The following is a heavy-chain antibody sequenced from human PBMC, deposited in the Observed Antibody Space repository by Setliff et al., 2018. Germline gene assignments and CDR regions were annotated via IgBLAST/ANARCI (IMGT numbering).Heavy chain of an antibody. CDR2: ISGSGGST. CDR1: GFTFSSYA. J-gene: IGHJ4*02. Sequence: PGGSLRLSCAASGFTFSSYAMSWVRQAPGKGLEWVSAISGSGGSTYYADSVKGRFTISRDNSKTTLYLQMNSLRAEDTAGYYGAKDQEGYYDSSGYYYVPFDYWGQGTLVTVSS. V-gene: IGHV3-23*01. D-gene: IGHD3-22*01. CDR3: AKDQEGYYDSSGYYYVPFDY.